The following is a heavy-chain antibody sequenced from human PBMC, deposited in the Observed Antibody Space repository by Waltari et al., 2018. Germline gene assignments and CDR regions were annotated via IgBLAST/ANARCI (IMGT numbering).Heavy chain of an antibody. J-gene: IGHJ6*02. Sequence: QVQLVQSGAEVKKPGASVKVSCKASGYTFTSYYMHWVRQAHGQGLEWMGIINPSGGSTSYAQKFQGRVTMTRDTSTSTVYMELSSLRSEDTAVYYCARAPDHYGDSQSYGMDVWGQGTTVTVSS. V-gene: IGHV1-46*01. CDR1: GYTFTSYY. D-gene: IGHD4-17*01. CDR2: INPSGGST. CDR3: ARAPDHYGDSQSYGMDV.